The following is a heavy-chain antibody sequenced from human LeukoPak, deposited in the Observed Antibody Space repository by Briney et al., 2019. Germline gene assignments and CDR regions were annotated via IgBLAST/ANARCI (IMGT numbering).Heavy chain of an antibody. D-gene: IGHD4-17*01. V-gene: IGHV3-48*01. CDR3: ARGNYGDHADY. CDR1: GFTFSSYS. Sequence: GSLRLSCAASGFTFSSYSMNWVRQAPGKGLEWVSYISIIRSTIYYADSVRGRFTISRDNAKNSLYLQMNSLRAEGTAVYYCARGNYGDHADYWGQGTLVTVSS. J-gene: IGHJ4*02. CDR2: ISIIRSTI.